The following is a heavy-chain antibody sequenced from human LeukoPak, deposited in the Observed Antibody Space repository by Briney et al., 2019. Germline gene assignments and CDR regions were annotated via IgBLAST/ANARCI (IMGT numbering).Heavy chain of an antibody. CDR2: MIPMFDTA. Sequence: SVKVSCKASGGTFSSYAISWVRQAPGQGLEWMGGMIPMFDTANYAQKFQGRVTITADESTSTAYMELSSLRSEDTAVYYCARDSPKTTVVTPYAFDIWGQGTMVTVSS. CDR3: ARDSPKTTVVTPYAFDI. V-gene: IGHV1-69*13. CDR1: GGTFSSYA. J-gene: IGHJ3*02. D-gene: IGHD4-23*01.